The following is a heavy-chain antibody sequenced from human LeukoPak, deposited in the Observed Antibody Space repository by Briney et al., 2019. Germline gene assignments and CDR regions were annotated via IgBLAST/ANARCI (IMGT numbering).Heavy chain of an antibody. CDR1: GGSISSGSYY. Sequence: SETLSLTXTVSGGSISSGSYYWSWIRQPAGQGLEWIGRIYTSGSTNYNPSLKSRVTISVDTSKNQFSLKLSSVTAADTAVYYCARDRSKQWLSWYFDLWGRGTLVTVSS. D-gene: IGHD6-19*01. V-gene: IGHV4-61*02. CDR2: IYTSGST. J-gene: IGHJ2*01. CDR3: ARDRSKQWLSWYFDL.